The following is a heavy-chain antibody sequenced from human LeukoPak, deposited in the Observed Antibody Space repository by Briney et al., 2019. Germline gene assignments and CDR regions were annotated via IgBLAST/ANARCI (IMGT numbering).Heavy chain of an antibody. CDR2: IYHSGST. CDR3: ARGVGLTQGGTFDY. CDR1: GYSISSGFY. J-gene: IGHJ4*02. Sequence: SETLSLTCTVSGYSISSGFYWGWIRQPPGKGLEWIGSIYHSGSTHYNSSLKSRVTISVDTSKNQLSLKLSSVTAADTTVYYCARGVGLTQGGTFDYWGQGTLVTVSS. V-gene: IGHV4-38-2*02. D-gene: IGHD1-1*01.